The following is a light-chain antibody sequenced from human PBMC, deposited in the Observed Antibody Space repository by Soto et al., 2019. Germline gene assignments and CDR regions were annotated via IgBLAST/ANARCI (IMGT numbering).Light chain of an antibody. Sequence: DIQMTQSPSALSASVGDRVTFTCRASQDISHFLAWYQQRPGKVPKLLIYYAAHLQFGVPSRLSGSGSGTDFTLPISSLQPEEVGTYYCQQYSKDNPGTFGQGTKV. CDR3: QQYSKDNPGT. J-gene: IGKJ1*01. CDR2: YAA. V-gene: IGKV1-27*01. CDR1: QDISHF.